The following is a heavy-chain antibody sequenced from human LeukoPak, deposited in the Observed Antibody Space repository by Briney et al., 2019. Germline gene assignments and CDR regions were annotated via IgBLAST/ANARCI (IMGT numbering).Heavy chain of an antibody. CDR1: GFTFSSYW. Sequence: AGSLRLSCAASGFTFSSYWMSWVRQAPGKGLEWVANINQDGSENYYVDSVKGRFTISRDNAKNSLYLQMNSLRAEDTAVYYSAREYDSSGYAPLYYCYYGMDVWGQGTTVTVSS. D-gene: IGHD3-22*01. CDR2: INQDGSEN. CDR3: AREYDSSGYAPLYYCYYGMDV. V-gene: IGHV3-7*01. J-gene: IGHJ6*02.